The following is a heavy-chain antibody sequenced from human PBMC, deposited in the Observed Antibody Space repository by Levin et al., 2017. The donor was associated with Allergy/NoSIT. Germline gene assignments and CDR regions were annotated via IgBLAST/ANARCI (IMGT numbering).Heavy chain of an antibody. CDR3: ARDHGDYDSSGYYFDY. CDR1: GGSVSNSNW. Sequence: GSLRLSFAVSGGSVSNSNWWSWVRQPPGKGLEWIGEIYHNGDTNYNPSLKSRVTISVDKSKNQFSLKMSSVTAADTAVYYCARDHGDYDSSGYYFDYWGQGTLVTVSS. D-gene: IGHD3-22*01. J-gene: IGHJ4*02. V-gene: IGHV4-4*02. CDR2: IYHNGDT.